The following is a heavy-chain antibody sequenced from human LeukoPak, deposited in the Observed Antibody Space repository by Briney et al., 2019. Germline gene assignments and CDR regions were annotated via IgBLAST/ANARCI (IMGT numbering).Heavy chain of an antibody. Sequence: GGSLRLSCAASGFTFSSYSMNWVRQAPGKGLEWVSFISSSRSYIYYADSVKGRFTISRDNAKNSLYPLMNSLRAEDTALYYCARQRCGGDCYSGAFDIWGQGTMVTVSS. CDR3: ARQRCGGDCYSGAFDI. D-gene: IGHD2-21*02. CDR1: GFTFSSYS. J-gene: IGHJ3*02. V-gene: IGHV3-21*01. CDR2: ISSSRSYI.